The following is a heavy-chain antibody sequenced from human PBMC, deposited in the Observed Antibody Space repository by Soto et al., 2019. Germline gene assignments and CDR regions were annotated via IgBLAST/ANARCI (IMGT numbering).Heavy chain of an antibody. Sequence: QVQLVESGGGVVQPGRSLRLSCAASGFTFSKYGMHWVRQAPGKGLEWVAVISYHGSDKYYADSVKGRFTISRDNSKNTQYLQMDSLRAEDTAVYYCAKDHLTTTVTTVGYWGQGTLVTVSS. D-gene: IGHD4-17*01. V-gene: IGHV3-30*18. J-gene: IGHJ4*02. CDR2: ISYHGSDK. CDR3: AKDHLTTTVTTVGY. CDR1: GFTFSKYG.